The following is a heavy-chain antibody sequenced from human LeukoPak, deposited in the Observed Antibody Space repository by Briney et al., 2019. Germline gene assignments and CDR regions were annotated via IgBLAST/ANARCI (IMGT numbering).Heavy chain of an antibody. D-gene: IGHD2-15*01. Sequence: SETLSLTCTVSGVSISSGDYYWSWIRQPPGKGLEWIGSIYYSGSTYYNPSLRSRVIISVDTSKNQFSLKMSSVTAADTAVYYCARVRVSERLEQGYLFDYWGQGTLVTVSS. V-gene: IGHV4-30-4*08. CDR2: IYYSGST. J-gene: IGHJ4*02. CDR1: GVSISSGDYY. CDR3: ARVRVSERLEQGYLFDY.